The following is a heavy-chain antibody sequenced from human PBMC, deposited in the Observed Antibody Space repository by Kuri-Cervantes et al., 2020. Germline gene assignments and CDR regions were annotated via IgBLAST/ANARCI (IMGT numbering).Heavy chain of an antibody. V-gene: IGHV1-69*13. CDR1: RGSFSGYA. CDR2: IIPLFGTT. J-gene: IGHJ4*02. Sequence: SVKVSCKASRGSFSGYAISWVRQAPGQGLEWMGGIIPLFGTTNYAQKFQGRVTITADDFPSIAYMELSSLRSEDTAVYYCARSTGYYFDYWGQGTLVTVSS. CDR3: ARSTGYYFDY.